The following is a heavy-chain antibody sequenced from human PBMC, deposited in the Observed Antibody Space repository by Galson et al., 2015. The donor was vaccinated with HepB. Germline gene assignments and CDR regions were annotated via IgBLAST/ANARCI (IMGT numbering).Heavy chain of an antibody. CDR3: AKDLQDS. J-gene: IGHJ3*01. CDR2: ISYDGSNK. Sequence: SLRLSCAASGFTFSSYGMHWVRQAPGKGLEWVAVISYDGSNKYYADSVKGRFTISRDNSKNTLYLQMNSLRAEDTAVYYCAKDLQDSWGQGTMVTVSS. D-gene: IGHD2-15*01. CDR1: GFTFSSYG. V-gene: IGHV3-30*18.